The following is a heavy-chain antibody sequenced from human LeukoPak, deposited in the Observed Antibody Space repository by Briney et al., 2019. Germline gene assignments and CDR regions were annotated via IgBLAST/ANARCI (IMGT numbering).Heavy chain of an antibody. D-gene: IGHD3-16*01. V-gene: IGHV3-21*01. J-gene: IGHJ4*02. CDR3: ARWGIHY. CDR2: ISSSSSYI. CDR1: GFYA. Sequence: GGSLRLSCAASGFYAMSWVRQAPGRGLEWVSSISSSSSYIYYADSVKGRFTISRDNAKNSLYLQMNSLRAEDTAVYYCARWGIHYWGQGTLVTVSS.